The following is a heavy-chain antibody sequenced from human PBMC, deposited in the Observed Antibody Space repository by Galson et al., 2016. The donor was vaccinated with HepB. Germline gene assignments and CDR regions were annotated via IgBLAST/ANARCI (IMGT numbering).Heavy chain of an antibody. CDR3: ARDKGVAAAGRGNFDY. CDR1: GGSISSYY. CDR2: IYDTGST. V-gene: IGHV4-59*01. J-gene: IGHJ4*02. D-gene: IGHD6-25*01. Sequence: SETLSLTCTVSGGSISSYYWSWIRQPPGQGLEWIGYIYDTGSTIYNPSLKSRVTISVDTSKNQFSLNLRSVTAADTAVYYCARDKGVAAAGRGNFDYWGQGTLVTVSS.